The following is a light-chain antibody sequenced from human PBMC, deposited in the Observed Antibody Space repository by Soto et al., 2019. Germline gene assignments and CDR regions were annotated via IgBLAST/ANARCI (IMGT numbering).Light chain of an antibody. V-gene: IGKV3-15*01. CDR1: QTVSSN. Sequence: EIVMTQSPANLSVSPGERATLSCRASQTVSSNLAWYQQKPGQAPRLLIHGASTRATGVPARFSGSGSGTEFTLTITSLQSEDFAVYYCQQYHNWPPQYTFGQGTKLQIK. CDR2: GAS. J-gene: IGKJ2*01. CDR3: QQYHNWPPQYT.